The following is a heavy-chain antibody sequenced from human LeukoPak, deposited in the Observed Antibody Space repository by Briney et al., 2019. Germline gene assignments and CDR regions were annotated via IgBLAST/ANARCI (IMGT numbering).Heavy chain of an antibody. CDR3: AKDADALDGKGASDY. D-gene: IGHD1-14*01. Sequence: QPGGSLRLSCAASGFTFSSYAMHWVRQAPGKGLEYVSAISNNGDSTYYANSVKGRFTISRDNSKNTLYLQMGSLRAEDMAVYYCAKDADALDGKGASDYWGQGTLVTVSS. CDR2: ISNNGDST. J-gene: IGHJ4*02. V-gene: IGHV3-64*01. CDR1: GFTFSSYA.